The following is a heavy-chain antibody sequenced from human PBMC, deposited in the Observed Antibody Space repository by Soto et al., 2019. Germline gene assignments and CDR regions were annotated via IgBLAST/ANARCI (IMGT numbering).Heavy chain of an antibody. J-gene: IGHJ6*02. CDR2: IYYSGST. Sequence: KSSETLSLTCTVSGGSISSSSYYWGWIRQPPGKGLEWIGSIYYSGSTYYNPSLKSRVTISVDTSKNQFSLKLSSVTAADTAVYYCARHAGSSGWGYYYYGMDVWGQGTTVTVSS. D-gene: IGHD6-19*01. CDR3: ARHAGSSGWGYYYYGMDV. CDR1: GGSISSSSYY. V-gene: IGHV4-39*01.